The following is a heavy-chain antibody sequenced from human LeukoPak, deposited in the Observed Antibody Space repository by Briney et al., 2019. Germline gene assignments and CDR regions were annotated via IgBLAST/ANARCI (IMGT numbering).Heavy chain of an antibody. CDR2: ITDSGAST. J-gene: IGHJ4*02. V-gene: IGHV3-23*01. Sequence: GGSLRLSCAASRFSFSTYAMTWVRQAPGKGLEWVSTITDSGASTYYADSVKGRFAISRDNSRTTVYLQMNSLRAEDTAVYYCAKGGTVVARLIASDWGQGTLVTVSS. CDR3: AKGGTVVARLIASD. D-gene: IGHD5-12*01. CDR1: RFSFSTYA.